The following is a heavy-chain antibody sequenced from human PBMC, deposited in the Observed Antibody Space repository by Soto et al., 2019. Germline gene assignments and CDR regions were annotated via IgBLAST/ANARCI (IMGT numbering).Heavy chain of an antibody. J-gene: IGHJ4*02. CDR1: GGLFSSYP. Sequence: QEQLVQSGAEVKKPGSSVKVSCKASGGLFSSYPISWVRQVPVQGLEWMGGIIPVVQTAYYTQRFQGRVTITAAESTNTAYMELSSLRSEDTAIYYCARGGSGYTWFNEFWGQGTLVTVS. V-gene: IGHV1-69*01. CDR2: IIPVVQTA. D-gene: IGHD3-22*01. CDR3: ARGGSGYTWFNEF.